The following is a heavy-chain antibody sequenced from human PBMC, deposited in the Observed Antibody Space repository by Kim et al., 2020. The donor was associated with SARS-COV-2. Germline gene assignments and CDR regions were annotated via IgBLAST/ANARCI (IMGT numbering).Heavy chain of an antibody. D-gene: IGHD3-9*01. CDR1: GYSFTFYE. Sequence: ASVKVSCKASGYSFTFYEINWVRQAPGQGLEWVGWMHPNSGNTDYAQKFQGRVTMTRNTSINTAYLELSSLRSDDRAVYYCARGRRLRYFDWYNDSSGQGTLVTVSS. J-gene: IGHJ5*01. V-gene: IGHV1-8*01. CDR2: MHPNSGNT. CDR3: ARGRRLRYFDWYNDS.